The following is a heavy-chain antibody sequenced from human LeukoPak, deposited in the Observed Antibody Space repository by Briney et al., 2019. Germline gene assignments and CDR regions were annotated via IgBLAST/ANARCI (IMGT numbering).Heavy chain of an antibody. CDR2: IYHSGST. J-gene: IGHJ4*02. V-gene: IGHV4-31*03. Sequence: SETLSLTCTVSGGSTRSGGSYWSWIRQHPGKGLEWIGYIYHSGSTYYNPSLKSRVTISVDTSKNQFSLKLSSVTAADTAVYYCAREGSAGYSSSYWGQGTLVTVSS. D-gene: IGHD6-13*01. CDR3: AREGSAGYSSSY. CDR1: GGSTRSGGSY.